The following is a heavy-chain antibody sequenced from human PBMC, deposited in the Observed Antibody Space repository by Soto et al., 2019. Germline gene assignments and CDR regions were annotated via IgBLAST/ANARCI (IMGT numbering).Heavy chain of an antibody. CDR3: ARDRDHSYDY. J-gene: IGHJ4*02. V-gene: IGHV1-69*06. CDR1: GGAFSSFA. CDR2: IIPILGTA. D-gene: IGHD4-4*01. Sequence: QVQLVQSGTEVKKPGSSVKVSCKTSGGAFSSFAVTWVRQAPGQGLEWMGGIIPILGTANYAQKFQGRVTITADKSTSTAYMELTSLRSEDTAVYFCARDRDHSYDYWGQGTLVTVSS.